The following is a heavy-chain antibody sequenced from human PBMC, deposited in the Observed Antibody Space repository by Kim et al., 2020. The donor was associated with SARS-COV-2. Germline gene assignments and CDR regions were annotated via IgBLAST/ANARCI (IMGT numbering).Heavy chain of an antibody. J-gene: IGHJ6*02. Sequence: GGSLRLSCAASGFTFSSYAMHWVRQAPGKGLEWVAVISYDGSNKYYADSVKGRFTISRDNSKNTLYLQMNSLRAEDTAVYYCARVPPIDSSGYYTNSVYYYYGMDVWGQGTTVTVSS. CDR1: GFTFSSYA. D-gene: IGHD3-22*01. CDR3: ARVPPIDSSGYYTNSVYYYYGMDV. CDR2: ISYDGSNK. V-gene: IGHV3-30*04.